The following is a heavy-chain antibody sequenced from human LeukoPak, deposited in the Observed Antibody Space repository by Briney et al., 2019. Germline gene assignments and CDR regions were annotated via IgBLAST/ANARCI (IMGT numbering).Heavy chain of an antibody. CDR2: IWYDGSNK. CDR3: AKVRSVGATQDYFDY. J-gene: IGHJ4*02. V-gene: IGHV3-33*06. D-gene: IGHD1-26*01. Sequence: GRSLRLSCAASGFTFSSYGMHWVRQAPGKGLEWVAVIWYDGSNKYYADSVKGRFTISRDNSKNTLYLQKNSLRAEDTAVYYCAKVRSVGATQDYFDYWRQGTLVTVSS. CDR1: GFTFSSYG.